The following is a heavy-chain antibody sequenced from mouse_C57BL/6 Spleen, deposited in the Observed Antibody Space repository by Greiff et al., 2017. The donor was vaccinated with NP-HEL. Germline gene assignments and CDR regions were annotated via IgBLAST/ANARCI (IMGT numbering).Heavy chain of an antibody. Sequence: VQLQQSDAELVKPGASVKISCKVSGYTFTDYTIHWMKQRPEQGLEWIGYIYPRDGSTKYNEKFKGKATLTADKSSSTAYMQLNSLTSEDSAVYFCATNYYGSSRHWYFDVWGTGTTVTVSS. D-gene: IGHD1-1*01. CDR3: ATNYYGSSRHWYFDV. J-gene: IGHJ1*03. V-gene: IGHV1-78*01. CDR1: GYTFTDYT. CDR2: IYPRDGST.